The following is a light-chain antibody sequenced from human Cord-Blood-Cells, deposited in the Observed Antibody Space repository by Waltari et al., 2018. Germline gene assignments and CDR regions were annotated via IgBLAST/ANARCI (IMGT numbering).Light chain of an antibody. CDR3: QQSYSTLWT. V-gene: IGKV1-39*01. CDR2: AAS. J-gene: IGKJ1*01. Sequence: DIQMTRSPSSLSASVGDRVTITCRAIQSISSYLNWYQQKPGKAPKLLIYAASSLQSGVPSRFSGSGSGTDFTLTISSLQPEDFATYYCQQSYSTLWTFGQGTKVEIK. CDR1: QSISSY.